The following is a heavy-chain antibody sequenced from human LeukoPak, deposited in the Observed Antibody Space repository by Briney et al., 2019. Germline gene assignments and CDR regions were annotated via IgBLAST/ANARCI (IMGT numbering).Heavy chain of an antibody. D-gene: IGHD3-22*01. V-gene: IGHV4-39*07. Sequence: SETLSLTCTVSGGSISSSSYYWGWIRQPPGKGLEGIGRIYTSGSTNYNPSLKSRVTVSVDTSKNHFSLKLSSVTAADTAVYYCARAQYYYDSSGYYTKKYYYYMDVWGKGTTVTISS. CDR3: ARAQYYYDSSGYYTKKYYYYMDV. CDR2: IYTSGST. J-gene: IGHJ6*03. CDR1: GGSISSSSYY.